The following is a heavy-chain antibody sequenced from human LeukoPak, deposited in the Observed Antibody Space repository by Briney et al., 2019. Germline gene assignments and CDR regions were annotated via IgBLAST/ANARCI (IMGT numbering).Heavy chain of an antibody. CDR1: GGSISGDS. CDR3: ARRPTGSYPRYNWFDP. V-gene: IGHV4-4*09. J-gene: IGHJ5*02. D-gene: IGHD1-26*01. CDR2: IYSSGNT. Sequence: SETLSLTCTVSGGSISGDSWSWIRQPPGKGLEWIGYIYSSGNTDYNPSLKNRVTISLDTSKTQFSLKLGSVTAADTAVYYCARRPTGSYPRYNWFDPWGQGILFTVSS.